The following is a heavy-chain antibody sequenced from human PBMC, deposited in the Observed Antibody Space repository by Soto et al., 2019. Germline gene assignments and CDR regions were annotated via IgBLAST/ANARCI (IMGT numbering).Heavy chain of an antibody. J-gene: IGHJ4*02. CDR2: ISSSTSHT. CDR1: GFAFSDYY. D-gene: IGHD6-13*01. Sequence: QVQLVESGGGLVKPGGSLRLSCAVSGFAFSDYYMTWIRQAPGKGLEWVSYISSSTSHTNYADSVKGRFTISRDNAKNSLFLQMNSPRAEDTVVYYCARGRGAAADYFDFWGQGTLVTVSS. CDR3: ARGRGAAADYFDF. V-gene: IGHV3-11*05.